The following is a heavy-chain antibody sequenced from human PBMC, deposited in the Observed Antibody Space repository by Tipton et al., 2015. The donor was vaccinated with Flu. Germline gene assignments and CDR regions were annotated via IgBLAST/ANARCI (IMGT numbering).Heavy chain of an antibody. V-gene: IGHV4-59*01. Sequence: TLSLTCTVSGGSISTYYWSWIRQPPGKGLEWIGFINYNGDTDYNPSLKSRVTISVDTSKNQFSLRLSSVTAADTALYYCTRAPYSDYDTSGSLFDYWGKGTLVNVSS. D-gene: IGHD3-22*01. J-gene: IGHJ4*02. CDR1: GGSISTYY. CDR3: TRAPYSDYDTSGSLFDY. CDR2: INYNGDT.